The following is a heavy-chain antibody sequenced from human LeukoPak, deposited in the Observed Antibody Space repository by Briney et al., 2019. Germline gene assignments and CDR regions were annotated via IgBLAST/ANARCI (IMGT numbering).Heavy chain of an antibody. V-gene: IGHV4-59*01. J-gene: IGHJ5*02. CDR3: ARESGWFDP. Sequence: SETLSLTCTVSGGSISSYYWSWLRQPPEKGLEWIGYIYYSGSTNYNPSLKSRVTISVDTSKNQFSLKLSSVTAADTAVYYCARESGWFDPWGQGTLVTVSS. CDR2: IYYSGST. CDR1: GGSISSYY.